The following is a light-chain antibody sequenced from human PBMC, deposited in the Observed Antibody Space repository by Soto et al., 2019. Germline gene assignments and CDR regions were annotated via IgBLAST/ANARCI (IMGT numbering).Light chain of an antibody. CDR1: RSNIGADYD. CDR3: QSYDVRLNSWV. J-gene: IGLJ3*02. CDR2: GNF. V-gene: IGLV1-40*01. Sequence: VLTQPPSVSGAPGQGVTISCTGSRSNIGADYDVHWYQQFPGTAPKLVIYGNFNRPSGVPDRFSGSKSVSSASLHITGLQAEDEADYYCQSYDVRLNSWVFGGGTQLTVL.